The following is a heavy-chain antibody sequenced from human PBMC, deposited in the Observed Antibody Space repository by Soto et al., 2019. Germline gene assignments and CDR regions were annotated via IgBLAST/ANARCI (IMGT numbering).Heavy chain of an antibody. Sequence: SETLSVTCTVSGDSISGYYWSWIRQPPGKGLEWIGYMYNTGSTVYNPSFKSRVTISVDTSKNQFSLKLNSVTAADTAVYYCARDLWGYCGTDCYPLDVWGQGTTVT. CDR2: MYNTGST. CDR3: ARDLWGYCGTDCYPLDV. CDR1: GDSISGYY. J-gene: IGHJ6*02. V-gene: IGHV4-59*01. D-gene: IGHD2-21*02.